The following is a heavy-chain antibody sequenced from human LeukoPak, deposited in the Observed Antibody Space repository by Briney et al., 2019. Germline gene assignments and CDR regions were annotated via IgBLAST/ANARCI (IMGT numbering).Heavy chain of an antibody. J-gene: IGHJ4*02. Sequence: GGSLRLSCAASGFTFSSYGMHWVRQAPGKGLEWVAVISYDGSNKYYADSVKGRFTISRDNSKNTLYLQMNSLRAEDTAVYYCAKDRGRYYFDYWGQGTLVTVSS. CDR2: ISYDGSNK. D-gene: IGHD3-9*01. CDR3: AKDRGRYYFDY. CDR1: GFTFSSYG. V-gene: IGHV3-30*18.